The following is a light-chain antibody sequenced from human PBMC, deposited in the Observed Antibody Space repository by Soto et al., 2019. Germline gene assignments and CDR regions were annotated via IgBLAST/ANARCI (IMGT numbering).Light chain of an antibody. Sequence: EVVLTQSPATLSLSPGERAILSCRASQSVEKYLVWYQQKPGHAPRLLIYDTSNRATGIPARFSGSGSETDFTLTISSLEPEDFAVYYCQQRKHWPPLTFGGGTKVELK. CDR3: QQRKHWPPLT. V-gene: IGKV3-11*01. CDR1: QSVEKY. CDR2: DTS. J-gene: IGKJ4*01.